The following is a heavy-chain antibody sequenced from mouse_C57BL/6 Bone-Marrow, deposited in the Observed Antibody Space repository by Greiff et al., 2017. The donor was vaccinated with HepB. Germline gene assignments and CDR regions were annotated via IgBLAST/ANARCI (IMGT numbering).Heavy chain of an antibody. CDR1: EYEFPSHD. V-gene: IGHV5-2*01. CDR3: ARLGRGGAMDY. CDR2: INSDGGST. D-gene: IGHD4-1*01. J-gene: IGHJ4*01. Sequence: EVKLQESGGGLVQPGESLKLSCESNEYEFPSHDMSWVRKTPEKRLELVAAINSDGGSTYYPDTMERRFIISRDNTKKTLYLQMSSLRSEDTAWYYCARLGRGGAMDYWGQGTSVTVSS.